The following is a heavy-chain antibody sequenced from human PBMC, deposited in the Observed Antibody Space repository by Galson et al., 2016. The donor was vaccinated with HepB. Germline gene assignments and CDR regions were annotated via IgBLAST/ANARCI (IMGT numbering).Heavy chain of an antibody. CDR2: IYPSDSDT. CDR1: GYDFTSYW. CDR3: ARHGDSLSSSWYSWFDP. V-gene: IGHV5-51*01. Sequence: QSGAEVKKPGESLKISCKGSGYDFTSYWIAWVRQMPGKGLEWMGIIYPSDSDTRYSPSFQGQVTISADKSIGTAYLQWSSLKASDTAMYYCARHGDSLSSSWYSWFDPWGQGTLVTVSS. D-gene: IGHD6-13*01. J-gene: IGHJ5*02.